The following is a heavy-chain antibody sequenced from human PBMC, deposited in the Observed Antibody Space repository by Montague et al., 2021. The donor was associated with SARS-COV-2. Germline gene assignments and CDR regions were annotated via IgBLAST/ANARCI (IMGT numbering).Heavy chain of an antibody. Sequence: TLSLTCTVSGGSISYGSYIWTWIRQPAGKGLEWFGCIHTSGSXXYXPSLESRVAISIDTSKYPLSLEVSSVTAADTAVYYCASSHCGGDCYSGQGTLVTVSS. CDR3: ASSHCGGDCY. V-gene: IGHV4-61*02. J-gene: IGHJ4*02. D-gene: IGHD2-21*02. CDR2: IHTSGSX. CDR1: GGSISYGSYI.